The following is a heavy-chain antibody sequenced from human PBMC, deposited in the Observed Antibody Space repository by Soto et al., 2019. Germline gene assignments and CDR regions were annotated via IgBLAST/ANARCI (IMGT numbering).Heavy chain of an antibody. CDR1: GGSISSSSYY. CDR3: ARLRVATIPFNLDY. Sequence: SKTLSLTCTVSGGSISSSSYYWGWIRQPPGKGLEWIGSIYYSGSTYYNPSLKSRVTISVDTSKNQFSLKLSSVTAADTAVYYFARLRVATIPFNLDYPGKRTSVTVSS. D-gene: IGHD5-12*01. CDR2: IYYSGST. J-gene: IGHJ4*02. V-gene: IGHV4-39*01.